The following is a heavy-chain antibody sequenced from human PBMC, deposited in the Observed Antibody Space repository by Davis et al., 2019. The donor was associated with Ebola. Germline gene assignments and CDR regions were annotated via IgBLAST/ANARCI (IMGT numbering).Heavy chain of an antibody. CDR2: ISWNSGSI. CDR1: GFTFDDYA. V-gene: IGHV3-9*01. Sequence: SLKISCAASGFTFDDYAMHWVRQAPGKGLEWVSGISWNSGSIGYADSVKGRFTISRDNAKNSLYLQMNSLRAEDTALYYCAKDSLYSSTYSMDVWGQGTTVTVSS. J-gene: IGHJ6*02. D-gene: IGHD6-13*01. CDR3: AKDSLYSSTYSMDV.